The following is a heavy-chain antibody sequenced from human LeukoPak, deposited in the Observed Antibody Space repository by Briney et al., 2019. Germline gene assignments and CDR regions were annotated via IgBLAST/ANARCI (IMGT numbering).Heavy chain of an antibody. Sequence: GGSLRLSCAASGFTLSTYAMSWVRQTPGKGLEWVAATSSSDAGTYHADSVRGRFTISRDNARNSLYLQMNSLRAEDTAVYYCARESSGVLGFDYWGQGTLVTVSS. CDR2: TSSSDAGT. V-gene: IGHV3-23*01. CDR1: GFTLSTYA. CDR3: ARESSGVLGFDY. D-gene: IGHD3-10*01. J-gene: IGHJ4*02.